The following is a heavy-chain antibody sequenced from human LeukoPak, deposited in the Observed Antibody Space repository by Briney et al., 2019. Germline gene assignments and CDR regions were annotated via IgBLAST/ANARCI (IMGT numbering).Heavy chain of an antibody. CDR3: ARGADSSSWSPFDY. D-gene: IGHD6-13*01. CDR2: IYPGDSDT. CDR1: GYSFTSYW. V-gene: IGHV5-51*01. Sequence: HGESLKISCKGSGYSFTSYWIGWVRQMPGKGLEWMGIIYPGDSDTRYSPSFQGRVTISADKSISTAYLQWSSLKASDTGMYYCARGADSSSWSPFDYWGQGTLVTVSS. J-gene: IGHJ4*02.